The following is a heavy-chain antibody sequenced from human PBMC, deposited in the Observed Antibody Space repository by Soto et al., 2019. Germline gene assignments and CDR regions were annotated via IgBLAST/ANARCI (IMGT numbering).Heavy chain of an antibody. CDR3: TRDGDGRMTTNPYYYYGMDV. V-gene: IGHV4-59*01. CDR1: GGSISGYY. D-gene: IGHD2-21*02. CDR2: VYYSGGA. J-gene: IGHJ6*02. Sequence: SETLSLTCTVSGGSISGYYWSWIRQPPGKGLEWIGNVYYSGGAKYNPSVKRRVSISVGTSKNQFSLNLSSVTAADTAVYYCTRDGDGRMTTNPYYYYGMDVWGPGITVTVSS.